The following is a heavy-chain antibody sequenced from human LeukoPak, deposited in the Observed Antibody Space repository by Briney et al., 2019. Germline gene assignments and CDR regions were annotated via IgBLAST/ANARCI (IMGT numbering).Heavy chain of an antibody. V-gene: IGHV4-34*01. J-gene: IGHJ4*02. Sequence: SETLPLTCAVYGGSFSGYYWSWIRQPLGKGLEWIGEINHSGSTNYNPSLKRRVTISVDTSKNQFSLKLSSVTAADTAVYYCARGGRRMVRDWGQGTLVTVSS. CDR3: ARGGRRMVRD. CDR2: INHSGST. CDR1: GGSFSGYY. D-gene: IGHD3-10*01.